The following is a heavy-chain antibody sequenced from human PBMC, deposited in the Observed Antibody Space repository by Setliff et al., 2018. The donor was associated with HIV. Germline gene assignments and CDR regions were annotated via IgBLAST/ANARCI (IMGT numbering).Heavy chain of an antibody. CDR3: ARGHYSSSSG. CDR2: IKQDGSEE. D-gene: IGHD6-6*01. V-gene: IGHV3-7*03. Sequence: GGSLRLSCAASGFTFSNYWMSWVRQAPGKGLEWVANIKQDGSEEYYVDSVKARFTISRDNAKNSLYLQMNSLRAEDTAVYYCARGHYSSSSGWGQGALVTVSS. CDR1: GFTFSNYW. J-gene: IGHJ4*02.